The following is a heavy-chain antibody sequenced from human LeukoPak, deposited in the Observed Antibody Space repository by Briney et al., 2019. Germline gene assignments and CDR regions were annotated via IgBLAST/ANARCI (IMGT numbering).Heavy chain of an antibody. V-gene: IGHV4/OR15-8*01. CDR3: AREGGPYRPIDY. Sequence: SETLSLTCGVSGGTISSTNWWTWVRQPPGKGLEWIGEVNLQGSTNYNPSLKSRVAISVDKSENHISLKLTSVTAADTAVYYCAREGGPYRPIDYSGQGTLVTVAS. J-gene: IGHJ4*02. CDR2: VNLQGST. CDR1: GGTISSTNW.